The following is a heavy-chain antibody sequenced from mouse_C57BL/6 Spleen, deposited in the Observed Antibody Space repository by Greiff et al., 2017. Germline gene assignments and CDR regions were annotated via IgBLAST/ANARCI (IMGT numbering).Heavy chain of an antibody. CDR2: IRSKSNNYAT. CDR1: FNTYA. J-gene: IGHJ4*01. V-gene: IGHV10-1*01. Sequence: FNTYAMNWVRQAPGKGLEWVARIRSKSNNYATYYADSVKDRFTISRDDSESMLYLQMNNLKTEDTAMYYCVSLFYDGWEYYARDYWGQGTSVTVSS. D-gene: IGHD2-3*01. CDR3: VSLFYDGWEYYARDY.